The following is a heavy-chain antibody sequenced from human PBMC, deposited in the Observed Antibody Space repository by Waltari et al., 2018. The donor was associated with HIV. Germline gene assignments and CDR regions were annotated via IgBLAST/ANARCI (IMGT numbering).Heavy chain of an antibody. J-gene: IGHJ3*02. V-gene: IGHV4-34*01. D-gene: IGHD4-17*01. Sequence: QVQLQQWGAGLLKPSETLSLTCAVYGGSFSGYYWSWIRQPPGKGLEWIGEINHSGSTNYNPSLNGRVTISVDTSKNQFSLKLSSVTAADTAVYYCARGRGYGDYQRDAFDIWGQGTMVTVSS. CDR3: ARGRGYGDYQRDAFDI. CDR1: GGSFSGYY. CDR2: INHSGST.